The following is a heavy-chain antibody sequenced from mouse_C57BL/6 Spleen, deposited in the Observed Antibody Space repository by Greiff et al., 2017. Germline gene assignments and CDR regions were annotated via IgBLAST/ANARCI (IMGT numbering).Heavy chain of an antibody. CDR3: ARRDYYGSVYYFDY. D-gene: IGHD1-1*01. CDR1: GYTFTSYW. V-gene: IGHV1-55*01. CDR2: IYPGSGST. Sequence: QVQLKQPGAELVKPGASVKMSCKASGYTFTSYWITWVKQRPGQGLEWIGDIYPGSGSTNYNEKFKSKATLTVDTSSSTAYMQLSSLTSEDSAVYYCARRDYYGSVYYFDYWGQGTTLTVSS. J-gene: IGHJ2*01.